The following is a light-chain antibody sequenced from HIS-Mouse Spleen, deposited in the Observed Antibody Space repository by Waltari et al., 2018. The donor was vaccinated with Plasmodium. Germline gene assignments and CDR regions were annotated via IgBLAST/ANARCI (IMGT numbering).Light chain of an antibody. Sequence: SYELTQPPSVSVSPGQTARITCSGDALPKQYAYWYQQKPGQAPVLVIYKDSGGPSGIPERFSGSSSGTTVTLTISGVQAEDEADYYCQSADSSGTPNWVFGGGTKLTVL. V-gene: IGLV3-25*03. CDR1: ALPKQY. J-gene: IGLJ3*02. CDR2: KDS. CDR3: QSADSSGTPNWV.